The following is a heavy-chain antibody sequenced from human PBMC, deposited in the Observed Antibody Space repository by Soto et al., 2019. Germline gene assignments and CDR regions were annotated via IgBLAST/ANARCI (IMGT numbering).Heavy chain of an antibody. D-gene: IGHD3-22*01. V-gene: IGHV3-15*07. Sequence: GXALRLSCAASGVTFSNAWMNWVRQAPGKGLEWGGRIKSKTDGGTTDYAAPVKGRFTISRDDSKNTLYLQMNSLKTEDTAVYYCTTDLMIVVVTGLPWGQGTLVTVSS. CDR2: IKSKTDGGTT. CDR3: TTDLMIVVVTGLP. CDR1: GVTFSNAW. J-gene: IGHJ5*02.